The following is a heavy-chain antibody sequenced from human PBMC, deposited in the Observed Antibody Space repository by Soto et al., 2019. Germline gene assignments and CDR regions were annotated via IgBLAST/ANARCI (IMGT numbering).Heavy chain of an antibody. V-gene: IGHV1-18*01. CDR1: GYTFTNYG. CDR2: ISAYNGNT. D-gene: IGHD3-22*01. CDR3: AGSGSGYYWD. J-gene: IGHJ4*02. Sequence: ASVKVSCKAAGYTFTNYGISWVRQATGQGLEWMGWISAYNGNTKYAQKLQGRFTISRDNSKNTLYLQMSSLRAEDTAVYYCAGSGSGYYWDWGQGTLVTVSS.